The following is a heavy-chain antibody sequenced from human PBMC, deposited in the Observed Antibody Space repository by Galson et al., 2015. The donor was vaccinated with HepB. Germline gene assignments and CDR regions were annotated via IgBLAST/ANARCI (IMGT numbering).Heavy chain of an antibody. CDR3: ARTPGWANYFDY. J-gene: IGHJ4*02. CDR2: ISYDGSNK. D-gene: IGHD6-19*01. V-gene: IGHV3-30-3*01. Sequence: SLRLSCAASGFTFSSYAMHWVRQAPGKGLEWVAVISYDGSNKYYADSVKGRFTISRDNSKNTLYLQMNSLRAEDTAVYYCARTPGWANYFDYWGQGTLVTVSS. CDR1: GFTFSSYA.